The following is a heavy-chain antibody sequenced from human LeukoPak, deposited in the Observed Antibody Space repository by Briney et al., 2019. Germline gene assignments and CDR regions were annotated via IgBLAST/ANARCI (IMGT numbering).Heavy chain of an antibody. CDR1: GFAFSRYG. D-gene: IGHD6-13*01. Sequence: GRSLRLSCAASGFAFSRYGMHWLRQAPGTGLEWVAVMWYDGSSEAYADSVRGRFTISRDNSENRLYLQMSSLRVEDTAVAATGTHWFAPWGQGTLVTVSS. J-gene: IGHJ5*02. V-gene: IGHV3-33*01. CDR3: GTHWFAP. CDR2: MWYDGSSE.